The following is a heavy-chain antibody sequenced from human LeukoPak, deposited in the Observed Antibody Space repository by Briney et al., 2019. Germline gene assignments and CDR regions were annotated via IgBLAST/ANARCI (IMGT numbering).Heavy chain of an antibody. CDR3: GRDTGRTTVAGGPEY. Sequence: ASVKVSCKASGYIFTNYVISSVRQAPRQGLEWMGWICAFNGITNYAQKFQGRVTMTTDTSTSTAHPELGRLRSYGPARYYCGRDTGRTTVAGGPEYWGQGTLVTVSS. D-gene: IGHD6-19*01. CDR1: GYIFTNYV. J-gene: IGHJ4*02. V-gene: IGHV1-18*01. CDR2: ICAFNGIT.